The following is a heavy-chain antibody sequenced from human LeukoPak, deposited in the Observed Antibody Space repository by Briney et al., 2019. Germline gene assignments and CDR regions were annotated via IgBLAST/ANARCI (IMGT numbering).Heavy chain of an antibody. J-gene: IGHJ4*02. CDR2: IRTDERT. V-gene: IGHV3-53*01. CDR1: GFTVRGNS. D-gene: IGHD2-15*01. Sequence: GGSLRLSCAASGFTVRGNSMGWVRQAPGRGLDWVSTIRTDERTFYADSVKGRFTISRDESKNTLYLQMNNLGAEDTAVYYCARRYCSGGICYFFDYWGQGTLVTVSS. CDR3: ARRYCSGGICYFFDY.